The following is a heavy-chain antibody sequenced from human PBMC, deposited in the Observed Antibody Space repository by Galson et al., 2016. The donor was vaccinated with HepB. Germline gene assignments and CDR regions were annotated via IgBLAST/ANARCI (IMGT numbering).Heavy chain of an antibody. Sequence: CAISGDSVSSDSVGWNWIRQSPSRGLEWLGRTYYTSYWYYDYAVSVKSRITIKSDTSKNQFSLRLNSMTPEDTAVYYCAREVTVAGNLDSWGQGTLVTVSS. J-gene: IGHJ4*02. CDR3: AREVTVAGNLDS. CDR2: TYYTSYWYY. CDR1: GDSVSSDSVG. D-gene: IGHD6-19*01. V-gene: IGHV6-1*01.